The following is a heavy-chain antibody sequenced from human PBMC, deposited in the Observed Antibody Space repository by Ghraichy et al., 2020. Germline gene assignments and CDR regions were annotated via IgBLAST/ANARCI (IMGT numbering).Heavy chain of an antibody. D-gene: IGHD1-1*01. CDR1: GDTFSTHY. CDR2: INPGGDRT. CDR3: ARVQQQLGPATFDS. J-gene: IGHJ4*02. V-gene: IGHV1-46*01. Sequence: ASVKVSCKASGDTFSTHYMLWVRQAPGQGLEWMGLINPGGDRTTYAEKFQGRVTMTRDASTTTLYLEVNRLTSDDTAINYCARVQQQLGPATFDSWGQGTLVTVSS.